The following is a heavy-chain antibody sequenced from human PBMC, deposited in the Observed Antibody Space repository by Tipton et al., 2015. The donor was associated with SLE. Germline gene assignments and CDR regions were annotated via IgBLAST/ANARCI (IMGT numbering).Heavy chain of an antibody. V-gene: IGHV4-34*01. CDR1: GGSFSGYY. J-gene: IGHJ4*02. D-gene: IGHD3-16*01. CDR3: ARGLVGGGGFDY. Sequence: TLSLTCAVYGGSFSGYYWSWIRQPPGKGLEWIGEINHSGSTNYNPSPKSRVTISVDTSKNQFSLKLSSVTAADTAVYYCARGLVGGGGFDYWGQGTLVTVSS. CDR2: INHSGST.